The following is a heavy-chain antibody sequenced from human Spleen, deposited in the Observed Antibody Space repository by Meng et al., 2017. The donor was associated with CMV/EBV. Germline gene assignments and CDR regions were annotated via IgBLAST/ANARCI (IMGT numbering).Heavy chain of an antibody. V-gene: IGHV4-59*01. D-gene: IGHD5-18*01. Sequence: SETLSLTCTVFGGSISSYYWSWIRQPPGKGLEWIGYISYSGSTNYNPSLKSRVTMSIDTSKNQFSLTLSSVTAADTAMYYCARDRGFTYLDYWGQGTLVTVSS. CDR1: GGSISSYY. J-gene: IGHJ4*02. CDR2: ISYSGST. CDR3: ARDRGFTYLDY.